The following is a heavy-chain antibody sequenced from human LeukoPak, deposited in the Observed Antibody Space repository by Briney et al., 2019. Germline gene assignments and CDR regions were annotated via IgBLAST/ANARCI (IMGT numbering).Heavy chain of an antibody. Sequence: PSETLSLTCAVSGYSISSGYYWGWIRQPPGKGLEWIGSIYHSGSTYYNPSLKSRVTISVDTSKNQFSLKLSSVTAADTAVYYCARVVSAYSSSQGYYFVYWGQGTLVTVSS. D-gene: IGHD6-13*01. CDR2: IYHSGST. CDR1: GYSISSGYY. V-gene: IGHV4-38-2*01. J-gene: IGHJ4*02. CDR3: ARVVSAYSSSQGYYFVY.